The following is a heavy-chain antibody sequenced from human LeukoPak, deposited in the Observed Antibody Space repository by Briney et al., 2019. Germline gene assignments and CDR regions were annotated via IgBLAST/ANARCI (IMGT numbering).Heavy chain of an antibody. D-gene: IGHD2-15*01. CDR1: GFTFSSYD. CDR3: ARVFSGYFDS. CDR2: IGTAGDT. J-gene: IGHJ4*02. Sequence: PGGSLRLSCAASGFTFSSYDMHWVRQATGKGLEWVSAIGTAGDTYYPGSVKGRFTISRENAKNSLYLQMNSLRAGDTAVYYCARVFSGYFDSWAREPWSPSPQ. V-gene: IGHV3-13*01.